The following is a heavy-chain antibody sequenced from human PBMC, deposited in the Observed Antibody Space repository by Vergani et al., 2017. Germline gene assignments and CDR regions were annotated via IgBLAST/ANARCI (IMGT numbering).Heavy chain of an antibody. Sequence: EVQLVQSGAEVKKPGESLKISCKGSGYSFTSYWIGWVRQMPGKGLEWMGIIYPGDSDTRYSPSFQGQVTISADTSISTAYLQWSSLKASDTAMYYCARDPGVPGRHWYFDLWGRGTLVTVSS. J-gene: IGHJ2*01. D-gene: IGHD7-27*01. CDR3: ARDPGVPGRHWYFDL. V-gene: IGHV5-51*01. CDR1: GYSFTSYW. CDR2: IYPGDSDT.